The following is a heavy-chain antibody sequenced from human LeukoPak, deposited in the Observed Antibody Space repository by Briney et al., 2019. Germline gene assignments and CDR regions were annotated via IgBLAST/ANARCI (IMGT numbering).Heavy chain of an antibody. CDR3: ARGFDSSGYSFDY. J-gene: IGHJ4*02. V-gene: IGHV3-21*04. CDR2: ISSSSSYI. D-gene: IGHD3-22*01. CDR1: GFTFSSYS. Sequence: GSLRLSCAASGFTFSSYSMNWVRQAPGKGLEWVSSISSSSSYIYYADSVKGRFTISRDNAKNSLYLQMNSLRAEDTAVYYCARGFDSSGYSFDYWGQGTLVTVSS.